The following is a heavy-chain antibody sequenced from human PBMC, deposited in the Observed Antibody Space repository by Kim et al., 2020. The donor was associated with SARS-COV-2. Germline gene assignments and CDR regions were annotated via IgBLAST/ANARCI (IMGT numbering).Heavy chain of an antibody. D-gene: IGHD2-15*01. Sequence: KGRFTISRDNSKNTLYLQMNSLRAEDTAVYYCAKGGSCSGGSCYSRAFDIWGQGTMVTVSS. J-gene: IGHJ3*02. CDR3: AKGGSCSGGSCYSRAFDI. V-gene: IGHV3-23*01.